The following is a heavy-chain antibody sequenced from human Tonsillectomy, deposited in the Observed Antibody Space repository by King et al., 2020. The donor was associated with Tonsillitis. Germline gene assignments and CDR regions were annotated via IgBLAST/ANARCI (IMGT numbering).Heavy chain of an antibody. CDR2: ISYDGSNK. CDR1: GFTFSSYA. V-gene: IGHV3-30-3*01. D-gene: IGHD3-22*01. Sequence: VQLVESGGGVVQPGRSLILSCAASGFTFSSYAMHWVRHAPGKGLEWVAVISYDGSNKYYADSVNCRFTISRDSSKNTLYLQMISLRAEDTAVYYCARARHFDNSGYCAGYFDYWRQGILVTVS. CDR3: ARARHFDNSGYCAGYFDY. J-gene: IGHJ4*02.